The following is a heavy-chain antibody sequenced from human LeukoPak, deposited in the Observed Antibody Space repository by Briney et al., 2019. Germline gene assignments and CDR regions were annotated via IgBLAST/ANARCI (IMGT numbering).Heavy chain of an antibody. J-gene: IGHJ4*02. CDR1: GFTFSSYS. CDR3: ARAASVIPFDL. V-gene: IGHV3-21*01. CDR2: ISSSSSYI. Sequence: GGSQSLSCAASGFTFSSYSMNWVRQAPGKGLEWVSSISSSSSYIYYADSVKGRFTISRDNAKHSLYLQMNSLRAEDTAVYYCARAASVIPFDLWAQNTLVTVSS. D-gene: IGHD3-16*02.